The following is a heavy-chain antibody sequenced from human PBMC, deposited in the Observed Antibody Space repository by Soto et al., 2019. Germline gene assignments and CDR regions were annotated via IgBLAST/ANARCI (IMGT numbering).Heavy chain of an antibody. Sequence: EVQLLESGGGLVQPGGSLRLSCAASGFTFSRYAMSWVRQAPGKGLEWVSAISGSGGSTYYADSVKGRFTISRDNSKNTLYLQMNSLRAEDTAVYYCAKDLGIVVVPATLPAGWFDPWGQGTLVTVSS. V-gene: IGHV3-23*01. D-gene: IGHD2-2*01. J-gene: IGHJ5*02. CDR3: AKDLGIVVVPATLPAGWFDP. CDR2: ISGSGGST. CDR1: GFTFSRYA.